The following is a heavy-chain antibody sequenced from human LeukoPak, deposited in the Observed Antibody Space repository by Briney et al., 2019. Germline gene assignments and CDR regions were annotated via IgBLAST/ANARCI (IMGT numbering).Heavy chain of an antibody. V-gene: IGHV3-23*01. J-gene: IGHJ4*02. CDR3: AKDRSGWTDLGYFDY. CDR2: ISGSGGST. CDR1: GFTFSSYA. D-gene: IGHD6-19*01. Sequence: PGGSLRLSCAASGFTFSSYAMSWVRQAQGKGLEWVSAISGSGGSTYYADSVKGRFTISRDNSKNTLYLQMNSLRAEDTAVYYCAKDRSGWTDLGYFDYWGQGTLVTVSS.